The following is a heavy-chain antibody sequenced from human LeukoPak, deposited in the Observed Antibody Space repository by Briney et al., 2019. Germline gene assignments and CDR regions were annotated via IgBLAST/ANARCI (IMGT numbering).Heavy chain of an antibody. CDR3: AKDSYDRSGYYYYYFAY. V-gene: IGHV3-30*18. CDR1: GFTFSSSG. CDR2: ISYDGTNK. Sequence: PAGSLRLSCAASGFTFSSSGMHWVRQAPGKGLEWVAVISYDGTNKYYADSVKGRFTISKDNSKHALYLQMNSLRAGDTAVYYCAKDSYDRSGYYYYYFAYWGQGTQVTVTS. D-gene: IGHD3-22*01. J-gene: IGHJ4*02.